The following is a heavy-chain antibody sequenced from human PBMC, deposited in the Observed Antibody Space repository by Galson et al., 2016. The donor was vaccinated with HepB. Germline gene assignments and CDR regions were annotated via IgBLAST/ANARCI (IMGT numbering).Heavy chain of an antibody. V-gene: IGHV3-53*01. CDR2: IYSTGST. Sequence: SLRLSCAASGLTLRINYMSWVRQAPGKGLEWVSVIYSTGSTYYADSVKGRFTISRDNSKSTLYLEMTSLRIEDTAVYYCAREVGATWFDFWGSGTLVTVAS. D-gene: IGHD1-26*01. CDR1: GLTLRINY. CDR3: AREVGATWFDF. J-gene: IGHJ4*02.